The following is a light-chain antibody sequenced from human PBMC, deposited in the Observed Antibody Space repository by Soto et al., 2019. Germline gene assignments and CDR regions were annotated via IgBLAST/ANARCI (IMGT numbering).Light chain of an antibody. J-gene: IGKJ2*01. CDR1: QSVSSSY. Sequence: EIVLTQSPGTLSLSPGERATLSCRASQSVSSSYLAWYQQTPGQAPRLLIYDASSRATGIPDRFSGSGSGTAFTLTISRLEPEDCALYFCQQYGSSPYTFGQGTKLEIK. V-gene: IGKV3-20*01. CDR3: QQYGSSPYT. CDR2: DAS.